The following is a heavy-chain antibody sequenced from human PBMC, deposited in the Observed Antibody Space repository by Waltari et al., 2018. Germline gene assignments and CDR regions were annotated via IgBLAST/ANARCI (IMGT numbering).Heavy chain of an antibody. CDR2: NDNGAGSGT. Sequence: EVQLVESGGGLVQPGGSLRLSCEASGFIFSTYWMHWVRQAPGKGLVWVLTNDNGAGSGTSSADSVKGRFIISRDNSKNTLFLQMNSLRAEDTGVYYCARDHYYSKDVWGTGTTVTVSS. J-gene: IGHJ6*04. CDR1: GFIFSTYW. CDR3: ARDHYYSKDV. V-gene: IGHV3-74*01.